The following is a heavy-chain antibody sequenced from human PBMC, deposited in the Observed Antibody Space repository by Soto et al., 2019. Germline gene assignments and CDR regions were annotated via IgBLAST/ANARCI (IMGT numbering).Heavy chain of an antibody. V-gene: IGHV3-74*01. CDR2: INSDGSST. Sequence: GGSLRLSCAASGFTFNSFWMHWVRQAPGKGLVWVSRINSDGSSTSYADSVKGRFTISRDNAKNTLHLQMNSLRAEDTAVYYCARDSGYCSGGTCYGFDHWGQGTLVTVSS. J-gene: IGHJ4*02. CDR3: ARDSGYCSGGTCYGFDH. CDR1: GFTFNSFW. D-gene: IGHD2-15*01.